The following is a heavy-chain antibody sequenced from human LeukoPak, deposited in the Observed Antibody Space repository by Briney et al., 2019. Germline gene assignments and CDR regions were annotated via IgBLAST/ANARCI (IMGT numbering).Heavy chain of an antibody. CDR1: GFNFYSYA. CDR3: AKASRFSLERDGYSHLDR. Sequence: GGSLRLSCAASGFNFYSYALTWVRQAPGKGLEWVAALSGNGGSTYFADSVKGRFTISRDNSKNTLYLQMNGLRVEDTAVYYCAKASRFSLERDGYSHLDRWGTGTLVTVSS. V-gene: IGHV3-23*01. D-gene: IGHD5-24*01. J-gene: IGHJ5*02. CDR2: LSGNGGST.